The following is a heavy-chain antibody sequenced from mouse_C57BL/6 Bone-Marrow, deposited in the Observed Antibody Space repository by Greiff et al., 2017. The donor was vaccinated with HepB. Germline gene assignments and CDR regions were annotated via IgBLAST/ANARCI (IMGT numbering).Heavy chain of an antibody. CDR2: IDPSDSYT. D-gene: IGHD2-4*01. V-gene: IGHV1-69*01. CDR3: ARGGDYDEGFAY. Sequence: QVQLQQPGAELVMPGASVKLSCKASGYTFTSYWMHWVKQRPGQGLEWIGEIDPSDSYTNYNQKFKGKSTLTVDKSSSTAYMQLSSLTSEDSAVYYGARGGDYDEGFAYWGQGTLVTVSA. J-gene: IGHJ3*01. CDR1: GYTFTSYW.